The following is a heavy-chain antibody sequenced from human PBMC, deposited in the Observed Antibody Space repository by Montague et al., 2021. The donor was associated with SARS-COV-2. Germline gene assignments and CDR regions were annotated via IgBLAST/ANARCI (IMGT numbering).Heavy chain of an antibody. J-gene: IGHJ6*03. CDR2: IKLDGSEE. Sequence: SLRLSCAASGFLFGDYWMSWVRQAPGKGLEWVADIKLDGSEEYYMDSVKGRFTVSRDNAKNSLYLRMNSLRAEDTAVYYCARATLYMDVWGKGTTVTVSS. CDR3: ARATLYMDV. CDR1: GFLFGDYW. V-gene: IGHV3-7*01.